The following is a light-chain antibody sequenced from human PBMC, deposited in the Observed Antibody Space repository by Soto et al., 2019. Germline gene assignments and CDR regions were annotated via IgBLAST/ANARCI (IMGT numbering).Light chain of an antibody. CDR3: QQYYSTPRT. Sequence: DIVMTQSPDSLAVSLGGRATITCKSSQSVLYSSNNKNYLAWYQQKPGQPPKLLIYWASTRESGVPDRFSGSGSGTDFTLTISSLQAEDVAVYYCQQYYSTPRTFGQGTKVEIK. V-gene: IGKV4-1*01. CDR2: WAS. CDR1: QSVLYSSNNKNY. J-gene: IGKJ1*01.